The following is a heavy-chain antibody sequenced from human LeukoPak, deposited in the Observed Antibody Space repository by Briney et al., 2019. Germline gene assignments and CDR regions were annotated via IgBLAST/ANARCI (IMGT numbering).Heavy chain of an antibody. CDR2: ISAYNGNT. Sequence: ASVKVSCKASGYTFTSYGISWVRQAPGQGPEWMGWISAYNGNTSYAQKLQGRVTMTTDTSTSTAYMELRSLRSDDTAVYYCARVKRYGSGTTGGDYWGQGTLVTVSS. CDR3: ARVKRYGSGTTGGDY. CDR1: GYTFTSYG. V-gene: IGHV1-18*04. D-gene: IGHD3-10*01. J-gene: IGHJ4*02.